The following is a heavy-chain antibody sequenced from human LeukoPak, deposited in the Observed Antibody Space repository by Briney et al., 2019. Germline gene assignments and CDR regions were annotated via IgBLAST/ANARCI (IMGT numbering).Heavy chain of an antibody. Sequence: GGSLRLSCAASGFTFSNAWMSWVRQAPGKGLEWVGRIKSKTDGGTTDYAAPVKGRFTISRDDSKNTLYLQMNSLKTEDTAVYYCTTDPMVRGVIEARRYYYYYMDVWGKGTTVTVSS. CDR3: TTDPMVRGVIEARRYYYYYMDV. CDR1: GFTFSNAW. J-gene: IGHJ6*03. D-gene: IGHD3-10*01. CDR2: IKSKTDGGTT. V-gene: IGHV3-15*01.